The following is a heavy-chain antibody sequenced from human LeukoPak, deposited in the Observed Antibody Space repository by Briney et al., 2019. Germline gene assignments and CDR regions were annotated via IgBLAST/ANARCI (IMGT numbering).Heavy chain of an antibody. D-gene: IGHD3-3*01. Sequence: AASVKVSCKASGYTFTSYAMNWVRQAPGQGLEWMGWINTNTGNPTYAQGFTGRFVFSLDTSVSTAYLQISSLKAEDTAVYYCARGSYDFWSGYWGVGDYYYYMDVWGKGTTVTVSS. V-gene: IGHV7-4-1*02. CDR1: GYTFTSYA. CDR2: INTNTGNP. CDR3: ARGSYDFWSGYWGVGDYYYYMDV. J-gene: IGHJ6*03.